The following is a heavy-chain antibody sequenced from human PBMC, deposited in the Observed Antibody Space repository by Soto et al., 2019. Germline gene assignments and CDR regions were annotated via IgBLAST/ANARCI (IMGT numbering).Heavy chain of an antibody. J-gene: IGHJ4*02. D-gene: IGHD1-26*01. CDR1: GFTFSSYE. V-gene: IGHV3-48*03. CDR3: AADRRWELL. CDR2: ISSDGATI. Sequence: GGSLRLSCVASGFTFSSYEMNWVRQAPGKGLEWVSYISSDGATIYYADSVKGRFTISRDNAKNSLFLQMNSPKADDTSVYYCAADRRWELLWGQGTLVTVSS.